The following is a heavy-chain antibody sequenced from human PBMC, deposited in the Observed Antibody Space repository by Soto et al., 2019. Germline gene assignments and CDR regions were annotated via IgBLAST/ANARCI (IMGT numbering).Heavy chain of an antibody. J-gene: IGHJ4*02. V-gene: IGHV4-31*03. CDR1: GGSMRSGSYY. CDR2: IYYSGSA. D-gene: IGHD3-3*01. Sequence: SETLSLTCTVSGGSMRSGSYYWSWIRQHPGKGLEWIGYIYYSGSAYYNPSLQSRVTISVDTSMNQFSLMLNSVTAADTAVYYCARTVSSTRGQWSLSYHFDSSGQATSVTGSS. CDR3: ARTVSSTRGQWSLSYHFDS.